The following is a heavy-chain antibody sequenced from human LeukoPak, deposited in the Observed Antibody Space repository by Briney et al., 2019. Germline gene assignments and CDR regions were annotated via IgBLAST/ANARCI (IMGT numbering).Heavy chain of an antibody. V-gene: IGHV4-61*02. CDR2: FYTSATP. CDR1: GGSISRGSYF. D-gene: IGHD2-21*01. J-gene: IGHJ4*02. CDR3: ARGGIPDY. Sequence: SETLSLTCTVSGGSISRGSYFWSWIRQPAGKGLEWIGRFYTSATPNYNPSLKSRVTISVDTSRNQFSLKLSSVTAADTAVYYCARGGIPDYWGRGTLVTVSA.